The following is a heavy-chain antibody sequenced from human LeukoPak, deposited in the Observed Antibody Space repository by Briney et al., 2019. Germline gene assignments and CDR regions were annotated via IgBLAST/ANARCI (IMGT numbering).Heavy chain of an antibody. Sequence: GGSLRLSCAASGFTFNSYGMHWVRQAPGKGLEWVAFIRYDGSYEYYADSVKGRFTISRDNSKTTLYLQMNSLRSEDTAVYYCAKDGWLRLYYCYNYENSGGKGTTVAVS. CDR3: AKDGWLRLYYCYNYENS. CDR2: IRYDGSYE. J-gene: IGHJ6*03. V-gene: IGHV3-30*02. CDR1: GFTFNSYG. D-gene: IGHD5-12*01.